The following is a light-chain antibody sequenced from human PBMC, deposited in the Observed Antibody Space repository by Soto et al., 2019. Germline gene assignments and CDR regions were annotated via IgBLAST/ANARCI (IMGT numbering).Light chain of an antibody. CDR2: GAS. CDR3: QQRSNWPGT. CDR1: QSVSSN. V-gene: IGKV3-15*01. Sequence: EIVMTQSPATLSVSPGERATLSCRASQSVSSNLAWYQQKPGQAPRLLIYGASTRATGIPARFSGSGSGTEFTLTISSLQSEDFAVYYCQQRSNWPGTFGQGTKV. J-gene: IGKJ1*01.